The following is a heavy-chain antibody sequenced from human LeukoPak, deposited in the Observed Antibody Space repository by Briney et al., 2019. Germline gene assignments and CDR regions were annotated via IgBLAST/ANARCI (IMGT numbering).Heavy chain of an antibody. J-gene: IGHJ4*02. D-gene: IGHD5-24*01. CDR1: GFTVSSNY. V-gene: IGHV3-53*01. CDR3: ARDGTRDGLNFWDY. CDR2: IYSDGST. Sequence: GGSLRLSCAASGFTVSSNYMSWVRQAPGKGLEWVSVIYSDGSTYYADSVKGRFTISREISKNTLYLQMNSLRAEDTAVYYCARDGTRDGLNFWDYWGQGTLVTVSS.